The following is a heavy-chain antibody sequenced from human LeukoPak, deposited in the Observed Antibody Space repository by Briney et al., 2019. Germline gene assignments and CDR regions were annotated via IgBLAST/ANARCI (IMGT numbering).Heavy chain of an antibody. Sequence: GGTLRLSCAASGFTFSSYGMSWVRQAPGKGLEWVSSISGSSSYIYYADSVKGRFTISRDNAKNSLYLQMNSLRAEDTAVYYCARDQSSVAGTTYNWFDPWGQGTLVTVSS. CDR2: ISGSSSYI. V-gene: IGHV3-21*01. CDR1: GFTFSSYG. CDR3: ARDQSSVAGTTYNWFDP. J-gene: IGHJ5*02. D-gene: IGHD6-19*01.